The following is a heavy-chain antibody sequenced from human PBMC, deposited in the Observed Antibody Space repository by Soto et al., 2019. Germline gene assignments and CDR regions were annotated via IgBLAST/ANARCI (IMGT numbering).Heavy chain of an antibody. CDR1: GFTFSSYS. V-gene: IGHV3-21*01. D-gene: IGHD3-22*01. Sequence: GGSLRLSCASSGFTFSSYSVNWVRQAPGKGLEWVSSISSSSSYIYYADSVKGRFTISRDNAKNSLYLQMNSLRAEDTAVYYCARDHRITMIVAPYAFDIWGQGTMVTVSS. CDR3: ARDHRITMIVAPYAFDI. CDR2: ISSSSSYI. J-gene: IGHJ3*02.